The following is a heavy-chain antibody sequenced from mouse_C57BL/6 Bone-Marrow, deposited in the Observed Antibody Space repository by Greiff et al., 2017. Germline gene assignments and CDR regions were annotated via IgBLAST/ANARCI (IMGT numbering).Heavy chain of an antibody. CDR3: TIYDGYYNFDY. J-gene: IGHJ2*01. CDR1: GFTFSNYW. D-gene: IGHD2-3*01. Sequence: LQQSGGGLVQPGGSMKLSCVASGFTFSNYWMNWVRQSPEKGLEWVAQIRLKSDNYATHYAESVKGRFTISRDDSKSSVYLQMNNLRAEDTGIYYCTIYDGYYNFDYWGQGTTLTVSS. V-gene: IGHV6-3*01. CDR2: IRLKSDNYAT.